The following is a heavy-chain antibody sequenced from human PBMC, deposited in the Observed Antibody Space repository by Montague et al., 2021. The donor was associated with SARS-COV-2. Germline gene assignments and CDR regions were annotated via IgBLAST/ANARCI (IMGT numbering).Heavy chain of an antibody. CDR3: AKDRHRVGDDAFDI. J-gene: IGHJ3*02. D-gene: IGHD1-14*01. CDR2: ISISDSNT. CDR1: GFTFSSYA. V-gene: IGHV3-23*01. Sequence: SLRLSCAASGFTFSSYAMSWVRQAPGKGLDWVSTISISDSNTYYADSVKGRFTISRDKAKNSLYLQMNSLRAEDTAVYYCAKDRHRVGDDAFDIWGQGTMVTVSS.